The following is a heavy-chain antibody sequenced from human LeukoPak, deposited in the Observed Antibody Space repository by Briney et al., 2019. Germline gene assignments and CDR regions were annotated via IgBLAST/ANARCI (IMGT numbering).Heavy chain of an antibody. Sequence: PGGSLRLSCAASGFTFSDYYMSWIRQAPGKGLEWVSYISSSGSTIYYADSVKGRFTISRDNAKNSLYLQMNSLRAEGTAVYYCATSPGNGGHGYFQHWGQGTLVTVSS. CDR1: GFTFSDYY. V-gene: IGHV3-11*01. J-gene: IGHJ1*01. CDR2: ISSSGSTI. CDR3: ATSPGNGGHGYFQH. D-gene: IGHD4-23*01.